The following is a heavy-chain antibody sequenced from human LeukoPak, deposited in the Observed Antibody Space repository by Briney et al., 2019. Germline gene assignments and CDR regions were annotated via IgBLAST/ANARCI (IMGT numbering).Heavy chain of an antibody. CDR1: GFTFSSYS. CDR2: ISSSSSYI. Sequence: GGSLRLSCAASGFTFSSYSMNWVRQAPGKGLEWVSSISSSSSYIYYADSEKGRFTISRDNAKNSLYLQMNSLRAEDTAVYYCARDSSGWSVNFDYWGQGTLVTVSS. J-gene: IGHJ4*02. D-gene: IGHD6-19*01. V-gene: IGHV3-21*01. CDR3: ARDSSGWSVNFDY.